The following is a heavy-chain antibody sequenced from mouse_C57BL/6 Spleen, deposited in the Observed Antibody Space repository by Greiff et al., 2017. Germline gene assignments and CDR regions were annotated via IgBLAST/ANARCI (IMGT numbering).Heavy chain of an antibody. CDR2: ISDGGSYT. CDR1: GFTFSSYA. Sequence: EVKLVESGGGLVKPGGSLKLSCAASGFTFSSYAMSWVRQTPEKRLEWVATISDGGSYTYYPDNVKGRFTISRDNAKNNLYLQMSHLKSEDTAMYYCARGYYGSGHYFDYWGQGTTLTVSS. J-gene: IGHJ2*01. CDR3: ARGYYGSGHYFDY. V-gene: IGHV5-4*03. D-gene: IGHD1-1*01.